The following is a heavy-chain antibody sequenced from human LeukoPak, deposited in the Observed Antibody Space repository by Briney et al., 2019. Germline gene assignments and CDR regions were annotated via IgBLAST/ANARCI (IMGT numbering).Heavy chain of an antibody. V-gene: IGHV1-8*01. CDR3: TRGSSGRRDN. J-gene: IGHJ4*02. CDR2: MNPNSGNT. D-gene: IGHD6-19*01. Sequence: ASVKVSCKASGYTFTSCDINWVRQATGHGLEWMGWMNPNSGNTGYGQSFQSRITMTRDISIGTAYMELSNLTSEDTAIYYCTRGSSGRRDNWGQGTLATVSA. CDR1: GYTFTSCD.